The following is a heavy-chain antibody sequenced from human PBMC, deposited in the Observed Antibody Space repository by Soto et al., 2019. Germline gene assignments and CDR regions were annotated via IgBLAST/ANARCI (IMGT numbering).Heavy chain of an antibody. CDR1: GFTFSSYS. Sequence: GSLRLSCAASGFTFSSYSMNWVRQAPGKGLEWVSSISSSSSYIYYADSVKGRFTISRDNAKNSLYLQMNSLRAEDTAAYYCARDYYDSSGYYERPIDYWGPGTLVTVSS. D-gene: IGHD3-22*01. CDR2: ISSSSSYI. V-gene: IGHV3-21*01. J-gene: IGHJ4*02. CDR3: ARDYYDSSGYYERPIDY.